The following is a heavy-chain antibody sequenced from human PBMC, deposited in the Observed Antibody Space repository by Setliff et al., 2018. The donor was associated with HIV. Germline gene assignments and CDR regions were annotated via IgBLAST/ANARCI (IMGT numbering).Heavy chain of an antibody. CDR3: ARAVYGGTYSWFDS. V-gene: IGHV4-34*01. J-gene: IGHJ5*01. CDR1: GGSFSGYY. CDR2: INHKTNA. Sequence: SETLSLTCAVYGGSFSGYYWTWIRQPPGKGLEWIADINHKTNANYNPSLKSRVSISVDTSKNTFSLNLTSVTAADTGLYFCARAVYGGTYSWFDSWGQGSLVTVSS. D-gene: IGHD1-26*01.